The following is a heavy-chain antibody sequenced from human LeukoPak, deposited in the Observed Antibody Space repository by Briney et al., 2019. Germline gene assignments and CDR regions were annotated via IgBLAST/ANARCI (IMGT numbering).Heavy chain of an antibody. CDR3: ARDEPRDIYYDSSGYYPSGAFDI. V-gene: IGHV1-18*01. D-gene: IGHD3-22*01. CDR1: GYTFTSYG. Sequence: GASVKVSCKASGYTFTSYGISWVRQAPGQGLEWMGWISAYSGNTNYAQKLQGRVTMTTDTSTSTAYVELRSLRSDDTAVYYCARDEPRDIYYDSSGYYPSGAFDIWGQGTMVTVSS. CDR2: ISAYSGNT. J-gene: IGHJ3*02.